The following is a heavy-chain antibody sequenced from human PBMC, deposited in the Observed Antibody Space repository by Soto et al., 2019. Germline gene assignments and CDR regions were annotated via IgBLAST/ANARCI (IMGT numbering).Heavy chain of an antibody. D-gene: IGHD3-22*01. CDR3: ARQIYDSDTGPNFQYYFDS. Sequence: GESLKISCKGSGYSYAGYWITWVRQKPGKGLEWMGRIDPSDSQTYYSPSFRGHVTISVTKSITTVFLQWSSLRASDTAMYYCARQIYDSDTGPNFQYYFDSWGQGTPVTVSS. CDR2: IDPSDSQT. J-gene: IGHJ4*02. V-gene: IGHV5-10-1*01. CDR1: GYSYAGYW.